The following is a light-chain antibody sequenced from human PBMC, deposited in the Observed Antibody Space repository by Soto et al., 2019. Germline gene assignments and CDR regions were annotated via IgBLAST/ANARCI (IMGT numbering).Light chain of an antibody. V-gene: IGKV1-39*01. CDR2: AAS. J-gene: IGKJ5*01. CDR1: QSISSW. Sequence: DIQMTQSPSTLSASVGDRVTITCRASQSISSWLAWYQQRPGKAPRLLIYAASSVQGGVPSRFSGSGSGTDFTLTINSLQPEDFATYYCQLSDSSLTFGQGTRLEI. CDR3: QLSDSSLT.